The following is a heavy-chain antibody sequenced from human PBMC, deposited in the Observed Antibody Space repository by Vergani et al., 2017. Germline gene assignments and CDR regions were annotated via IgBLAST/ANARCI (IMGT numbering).Heavy chain of an antibody. D-gene: IGHD3-22*01. J-gene: IGHJ4*02. CDR2: IYYSGST. Sequence: QLQLQESGPGLVKPSETLSLTCTVSGGSISSSSYYWGWIRQPPGKGLEWIGSIYYSGSTYYNPSLKSRVTISVDTSKNQFSLKLHSVSAEDTAMYFCARAEFSTNYYGQSYYFDFWGQGIPVTVSS. CDR3: ARAEFSTNYYGQSYYFDF. V-gene: IGHV4-39*01. CDR1: GGSISSSSYY.